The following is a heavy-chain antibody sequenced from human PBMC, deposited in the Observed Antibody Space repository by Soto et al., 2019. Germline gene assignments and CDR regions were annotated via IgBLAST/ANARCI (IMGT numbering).Heavy chain of an antibody. CDR1: VDTFSRNA. V-gene: IGHV1-69*13. CDR2: IIPIFRSS. CDR3: ARGETYLGV. D-gene: IGHD3-16*01. J-gene: IGHJ6*02. Sequence: GASVKVSCKASVDTFSRNAMSWVRHSPGQGLELMGGIIPIFRSSNYAQQFQGRVTITADESTSTAYMELSRLTYEDTAVYYCARGETYLGVWGQGTTVTVYS.